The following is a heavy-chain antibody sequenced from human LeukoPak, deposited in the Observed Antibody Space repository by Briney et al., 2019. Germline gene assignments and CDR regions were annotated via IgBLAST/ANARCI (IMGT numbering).Heavy chain of an antibody. Sequence: GGSLRLSCAASGFIFSSYAMSWVRQAPGKGLEWVSAISDSGGNTDYADSVKGRFTISRDNSKNTLYLQMNSLRAEDTAVYYCAKDPRQSSGWYYFDYWGQGTLVAVSS. CDR1: GFIFSSYA. D-gene: IGHD6-19*01. V-gene: IGHV3-23*01. J-gene: IGHJ4*02. CDR2: ISDSGGNT. CDR3: AKDPRQSSGWYYFDY.